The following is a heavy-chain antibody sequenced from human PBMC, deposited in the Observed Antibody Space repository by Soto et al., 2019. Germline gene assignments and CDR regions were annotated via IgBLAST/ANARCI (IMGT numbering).Heavy chain of an antibody. V-gene: IGHV4-61*01. CDR2: IYYGGST. J-gene: IGHJ6*02. D-gene: IGHD6-13*01. Sequence: SETLSLTCTVSGGSVSDISYYWSWIRQPPGKGLERIGYIYYGGSTNYNPSLKSRVTISVDTSKNQFSLKLSSVTAADTAVYYCARAPAAGMNSLGYYGMDVWGQGTTVTVSS. CDR3: ARAPAAGMNSLGYYGMDV. CDR1: GGSVSDISYY.